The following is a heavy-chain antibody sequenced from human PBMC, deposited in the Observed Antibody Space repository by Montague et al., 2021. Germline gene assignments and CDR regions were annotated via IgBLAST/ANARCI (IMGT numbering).Heavy chain of an antibody. D-gene: IGHD2/OR15-2a*01. J-gene: IGHJ4*02. CDR3: ATWPAYSTTWYYFDS. CDR1: GGSVSSPDW. CDR2: IYHNGNT. V-gene: IGHV4-4*02. Sequence: SETLSLTCAVSGGSVSSPDWCSWARQPPGKGLEWIGDIYHNGNTNFNPSLKSRVTMSVDKSKNQFSLQLTSATAADTAVYYCATWPAYSTTWYYFDSWGQGTQVIVSS.